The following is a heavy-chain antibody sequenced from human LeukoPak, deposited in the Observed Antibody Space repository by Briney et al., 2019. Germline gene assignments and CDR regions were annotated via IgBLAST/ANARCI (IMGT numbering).Heavy chain of an antibody. CDR1: GFMLVDYA. Sequence: GGSLRLSCATSGFMLVDYAMHWVRQAPGKGLEWVSGVTWNSGTIAYADSVEGRFTISRDNARNSLYLQMNSLRPEDTALYYCAKGSAAQNTKEFDYWGQGTLVTVSS. CDR2: VTWNSGTI. D-gene: IGHD3-10*01. CDR3: AKGSAAQNTKEFDY. J-gene: IGHJ4*02. V-gene: IGHV3-9*01.